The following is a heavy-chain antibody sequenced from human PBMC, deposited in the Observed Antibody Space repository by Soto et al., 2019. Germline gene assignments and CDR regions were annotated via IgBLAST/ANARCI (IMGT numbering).Heavy chain of an antibody. CDR3: ARGGAVVLTEARPWAFDI. V-gene: IGHV1-2*04. Sequence: QVQLVQSGAEVKKPGASVKVSCKASGYTFTGYYMHWVRQAPGQGLEWMGWINPNSGGTNYAQKFQGCVTMTRDTSISTAYMELSRLRSDATAVYYCARGGAVVLTEARPWAFDIWGQGTMVTVSS. CDR1: GYTFTGYY. J-gene: IGHJ3*02. CDR2: INPNSGGT. D-gene: IGHD2-2*01.